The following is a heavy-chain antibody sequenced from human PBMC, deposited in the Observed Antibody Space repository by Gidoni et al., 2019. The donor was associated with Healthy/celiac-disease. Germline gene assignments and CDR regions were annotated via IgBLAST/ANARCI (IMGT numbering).Heavy chain of an antibody. CDR3: AKERVDSSGWYYFDY. Sequence: EVQLVESGGVVVQPGGSLRLSCAASGFTFYDYTMPWVRQAPGKGRAWVSLISWDGGSTYYADSVKGRFTISRDNSKNSLYLQMNSLRTEDTALYYCAKERVDSSGWYYFDYWGQGTLVTVSS. CDR2: ISWDGGST. D-gene: IGHD6-19*01. V-gene: IGHV3-43*01. J-gene: IGHJ4*02. CDR1: GFTFYDYT.